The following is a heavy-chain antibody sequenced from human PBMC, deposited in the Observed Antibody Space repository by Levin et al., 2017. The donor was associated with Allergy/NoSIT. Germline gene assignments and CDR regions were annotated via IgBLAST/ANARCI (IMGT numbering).Heavy chain of an antibody. J-gene: IGHJ1*01. CDR2: IWYDGSHK. CDR1: GFTFSSYG. D-gene: IGHD6-19*01. V-gene: IGHV3-30*12. Sequence: PAGGSLRLSCAASGFTFSSYGFHWVRQAPGKGLEWLAVIWYDGSHKDYADSVRGRFTIARDNSKNTVYLQMNSLRAEDTAMYYCVRAVGQDDLKDSSGWHQDWGQGTLVTVST. CDR3: VRAVGQDDLKDSSGWHQD.